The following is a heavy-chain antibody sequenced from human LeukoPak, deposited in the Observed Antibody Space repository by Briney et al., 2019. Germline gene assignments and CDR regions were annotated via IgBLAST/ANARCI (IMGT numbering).Heavy chain of an antibody. J-gene: IGHJ3*02. V-gene: IGHV4-30-4*08. CDR2: ISYIGSA. D-gene: IGHD5-24*01. Sequence: PSETLSLTCTVSGGSITSGDYYWSWIRQPPGKGLEWVGYISYIGSAYYNPSLRSRVTISVDTSENQFSLKLSSVTAADTAVYYCARDQPEMATIRPDAFDIWGQGTMVTVSS. CDR3: ARDQPEMATIRPDAFDI. CDR1: GGSITSGDYY.